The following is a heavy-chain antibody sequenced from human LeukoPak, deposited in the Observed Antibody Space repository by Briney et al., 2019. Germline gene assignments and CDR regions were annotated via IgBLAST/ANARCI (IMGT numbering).Heavy chain of an antibody. Sequence: SETLSLTCAVYGGSFSGYYWSWIRQPPGKGLEWIGEINHSGGTNYNPSLKRRVTISLDTSKNQFSLKLSSVTAADTAMYFCARGRTGYQLLPTKKNYSYYYVDVWGKGTSVTVSS. CDR2: INHSGGT. CDR3: ARGRTGYQLLPTKKNYSYYYVDV. V-gene: IGHV4-34*01. J-gene: IGHJ6*03. D-gene: IGHD2-2*01. CDR1: GGSFSGYY.